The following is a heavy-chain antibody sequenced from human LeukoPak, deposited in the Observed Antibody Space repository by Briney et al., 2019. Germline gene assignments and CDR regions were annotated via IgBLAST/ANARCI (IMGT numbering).Heavy chain of an antibody. D-gene: IGHD1-26*01. CDR1: GFTFSSYA. CDR2: ISGSGGRT. V-gene: IGHV3-23*01. J-gene: IGHJ4*02. CDR3: AKDFWWELLEGFFDY. Sequence: PGGSLRLSCAASGFTFSSYAMSWVRQAPGKGLEWVSAISGSGGRTYYADSVKGRFTISRDNSKNTLYLQMNSLRAEDTAVYYCAKDFWWELLEGFFDYWGQGTLVTVSS.